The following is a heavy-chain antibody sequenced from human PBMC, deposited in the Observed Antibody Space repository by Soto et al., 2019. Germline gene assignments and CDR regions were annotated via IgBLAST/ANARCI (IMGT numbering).Heavy chain of an antibody. CDR2: IRIGPGIT. CDR3: ARSSSAMADGMNV. Sequence: GGSLRLSCEVSGVNFRGYAMSWVRQAPGKGVEWVSGIRIGPGITYYADSVKCRFTISIDGSRKTVYLQMNNLKAEDTALYFCARSSSAMADGMNVWGQGTTVTVSS. V-gene: IGHV3-23*01. CDR1: GVNFRGYA. J-gene: IGHJ6*02. D-gene: IGHD5-18*01.